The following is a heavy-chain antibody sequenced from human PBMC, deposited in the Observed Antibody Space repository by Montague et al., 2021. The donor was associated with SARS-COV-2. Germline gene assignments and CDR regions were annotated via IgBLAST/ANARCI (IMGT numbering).Heavy chain of an antibody. CDR1: GSSITNSH. D-gene: IGHD2-8*01. Sequence: SETLSLTCSVSGSSITNSHWSWIRQPPGKGLEWIGYISYSGTTTYSPSLKTRVTISMDTSKNHFSLRLTSVTAADTAIYYCARGNDSWHHWGQGTLVIVSS. CDR3: ARGNDSWHH. J-gene: IGHJ1*01. V-gene: IGHV4-59*01. CDR2: ISYSGTT.